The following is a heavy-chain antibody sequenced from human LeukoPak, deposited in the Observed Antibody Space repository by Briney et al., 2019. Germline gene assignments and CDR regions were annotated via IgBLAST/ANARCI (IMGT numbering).Heavy chain of an antibody. V-gene: IGHV4-39*01. J-gene: IGHJ5*02. CDR3: ARGDSGGYPFDP. CDR2: VDYSGNT. D-gene: IGHD3-22*01. Sequence: PSETLSLTCSVSGDSITNSGYYWGWIRQPPGKGLEWIGSVDYSGNTYYNPSLKSRVTTSVDTSKNQFSLKLSSVAAADTAVYYCARGDSGGYPFDPWGQGTLVTVSS. CDR1: GDSITNSGYY.